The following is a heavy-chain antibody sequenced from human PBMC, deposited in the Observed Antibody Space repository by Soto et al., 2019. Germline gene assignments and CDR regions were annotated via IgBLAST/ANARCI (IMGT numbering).Heavy chain of an antibody. CDR3: AEIPAMGTAPKRGDYYYGMDV. Sequence: QVQLVQSGAEVKKPGSSVKVSCKASGGTFSSYAISWVRQAPGQGLEWMGGIIPIFGTANYAQKFQGRVTITADESTSTAYMELSSLRSEDTAVYYCAEIPAMGTAPKRGDYYYGMDVWGQGTTVTVSS. CDR1: GGTFSSYA. D-gene: IGHD1-1*01. CDR2: IIPIFGTA. J-gene: IGHJ6*02. V-gene: IGHV1-69*01.